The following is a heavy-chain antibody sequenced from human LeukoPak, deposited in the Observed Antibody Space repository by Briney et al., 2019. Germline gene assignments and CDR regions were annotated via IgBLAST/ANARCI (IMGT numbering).Heavy chain of an antibody. Sequence: SETLSLTCTVSGGSVSSGSYYWSWIRQPPGKGLEWIGEINHSGSTNYNPSLKSRVTISVDTPKNQFSLKLSSVTAADTAVYYCVSRIVGATPFDYWGQGTLVTVSS. J-gene: IGHJ4*02. CDR1: GGSVSSGSYY. CDR2: INHSGST. D-gene: IGHD1-26*01. CDR3: VSRIVGATPFDY. V-gene: IGHV4-39*07.